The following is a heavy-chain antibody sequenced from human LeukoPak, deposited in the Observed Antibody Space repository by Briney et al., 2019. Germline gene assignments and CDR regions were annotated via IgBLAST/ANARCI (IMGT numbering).Heavy chain of an antibody. CDR2: LSYDGNTK. CDR3: ARDRLPGLVHCFDS. Sequence: PGGSLRLSCAASGFTFNTYAMHWVRQAPDKGLEWVALLSYDGNTKYYADSVKGRFTISRDISKNMLYLQMSSLRPEDTALYYCARDRLPGLVHCFDSWGQGTLVTVSS. CDR1: GFTFNTYA. J-gene: IGHJ4*02. V-gene: IGHV3-30*04.